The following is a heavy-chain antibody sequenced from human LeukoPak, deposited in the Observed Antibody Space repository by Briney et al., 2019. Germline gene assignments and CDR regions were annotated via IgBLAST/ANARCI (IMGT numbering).Heavy chain of an antibody. CDR2: ISHCGST. D-gene: IGHD1-26*01. Sequence: PSETLSLTCAVYDGSFSGYYWSWIRQPPGKGLEWIGVISHCGSTSYNPSLKSRVTISLDTSKNRFSLKLNSVTAADTAVYYCARGGGSYLTKSFDYWGQGTLVTVSS. CDR3: ARGGGSYLTKSFDY. CDR1: DGSFSGYY. J-gene: IGHJ4*02. V-gene: IGHV4-34*01.